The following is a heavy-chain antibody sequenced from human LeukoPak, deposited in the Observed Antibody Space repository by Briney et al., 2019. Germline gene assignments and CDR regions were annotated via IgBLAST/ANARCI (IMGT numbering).Heavy chain of an antibody. J-gene: IGHJ4*02. Sequence: GGSLRLSCVASGFTVSSNFMSWVRQAPGKGLDWVAFIRYDEKNYYADSVKGRFTISRDNSKNTLYLQMSSLRVEDTAIYYCAKERYCSGGNCYPDDNWGQGTLVTVSS. CDR1: GFTVSSNF. D-gene: IGHD2-15*01. V-gene: IGHV3-30*02. CDR2: IRYDEKN. CDR3: AKERYCSGGNCYPDDN.